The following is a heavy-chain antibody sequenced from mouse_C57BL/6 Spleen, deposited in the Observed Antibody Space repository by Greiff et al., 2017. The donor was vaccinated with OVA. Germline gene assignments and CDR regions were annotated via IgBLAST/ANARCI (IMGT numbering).Heavy chain of an antibody. CDR2: INPGSGGT. J-gene: IGHJ3*01. Sequence: VQLQQSGAELVRPGTSVKVSCKASGYAFTNYLIEWVKQRPGQGLEWIGVINPGSGGTNYNEKFKGKATLTADKSSSTAYMQLSSLTSEDSAVYFCARSAYDYAFAYWGQGTLVTVSA. CDR3: ARSAYDYAFAY. V-gene: IGHV1-54*01. CDR1: GYAFTNYL. D-gene: IGHD2-4*01.